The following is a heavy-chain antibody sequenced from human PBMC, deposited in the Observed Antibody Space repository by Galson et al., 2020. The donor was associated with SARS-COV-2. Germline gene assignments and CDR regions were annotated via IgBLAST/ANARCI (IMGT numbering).Heavy chain of an antibody. J-gene: IGHJ5*02. CDR3: ATAPGIAAAGRTNWFDP. CDR2: FDPEDGET. V-gene: IGHV1-24*01. CDR1: GYTLTELS. Sequence: ASVKVSYKVSGYTLTELSMHWVRQAPGKGLEWMGGFDPEDGETIYAQKFQGRVTMTEDTSTDTAYMELSSLRSEDTAVYYCATAPGIAAAGRTNWFDPWGQGTLVTVSS. D-gene: IGHD6-13*01.